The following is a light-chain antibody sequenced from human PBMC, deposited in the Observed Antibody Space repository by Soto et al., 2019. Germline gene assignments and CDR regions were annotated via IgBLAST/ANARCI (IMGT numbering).Light chain of an antibody. V-gene: IGKV1-27*01. CDR1: QSIGSW. CDR3: QKYNSAPQK. J-gene: IGKJ1*01. Sequence: DIQMTESPSTLSASVGYRVTITWRASQSIGSWLAWYQQKPGKVPKLLIYAASTLQSGVPSRFSGSGSGTDFTLTISSLQPEDVATYYCQKYNSAPQKFGQGNKGDIK. CDR2: AAS.